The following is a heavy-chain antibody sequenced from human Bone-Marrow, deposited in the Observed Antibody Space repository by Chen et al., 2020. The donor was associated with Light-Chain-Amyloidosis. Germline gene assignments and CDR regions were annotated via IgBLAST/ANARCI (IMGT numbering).Heavy chain of an antibody. V-gene: IGHV4-30-4*01. CDR1: GGSIRSGDYY. J-gene: IGHJ6*03. Sequence: QVQLQESGXXXVKPSQTLSLTCTVSGGSIRSGDYYWSWLRQPPGKGLQWIGYIYHSGSINHNPSLNSRVTMSVDXSRNQFSXXXXSVTAADTAVYYCAREVAANYNFYMDVWGKGTTVIVSS. CDR3: AREVAANYNFYMDV. D-gene: IGHD6-25*01. CDR2: IYHSGSI.